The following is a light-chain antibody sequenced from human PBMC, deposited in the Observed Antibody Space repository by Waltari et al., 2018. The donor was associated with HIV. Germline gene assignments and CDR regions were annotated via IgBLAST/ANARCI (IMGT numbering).Light chain of an antibody. CDR2: GNS. CDR1: SSNIGAGYG. CDR3: QSYDSSLSGSV. Sequence: QSVLTQPPSVSGAPGQRVTISCTGSSSNIGAGYGVHWYQQLPGTAPKLLIYGNSNRPSGVPDRYSGSKSGTPASLAITGLQAEDEADYYCQSYDSSLSGSVFGGGTKLTVL. J-gene: IGLJ3*02. V-gene: IGLV1-40*01.